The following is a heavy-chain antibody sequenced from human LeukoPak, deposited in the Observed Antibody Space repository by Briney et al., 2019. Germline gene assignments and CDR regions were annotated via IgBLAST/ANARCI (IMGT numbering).Heavy chain of an antibody. CDR3: ARFKSGGFYYFDS. CDR1: GARLTNPTYY. D-gene: IGHD3-3*01. Sequence: PSETLSLTCSVSGARLTNPTYYQWSWFRQPPGKALEFIGKIFASGSSTLTPSLKSRVTMSLDTSKNEFSLRLPSVTAEDSAVYFCARFKSGGFYYFDSWGQGALVTVSS. J-gene: IGHJ4*02. V-gene: IGHV4-61*01. CDR2: IFASGSS.